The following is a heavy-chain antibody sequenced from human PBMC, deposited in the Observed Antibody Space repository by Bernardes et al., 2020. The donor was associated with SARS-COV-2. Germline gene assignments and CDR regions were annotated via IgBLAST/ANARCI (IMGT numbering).Heavy chain of an antibody. Sequence: GESLKISCKASGYSFNVYWIGWVRQMPGKGLEWMGIIYPDDSDTRYSPSFQGQVTISADKSINTAYLQWRSLKASDTAMYYCARQMYSSQYYNMDVWGQGTTVTVSS. CDR3: ARQMYSSQYYNMDV. CDR1: GYSFNVYW. V-gene: IGHV5-51*01. J-gene: IGHJ6*02. D-gene: IGHD6-19*01. CDR2: IYPDDSDT.